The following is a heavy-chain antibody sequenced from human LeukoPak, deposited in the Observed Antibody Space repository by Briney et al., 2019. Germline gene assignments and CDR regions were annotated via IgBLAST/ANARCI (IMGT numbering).Heavy chain of an antibody. J-gene: IGHJ4*02. CDR1: GGTFSSYA. CDR3: ARDRTLGEPGFDY. CDR2: IIPIFGTA. V-gene: IGHV1-69*13. D-gene: IGHD1-26*01. Sequence: ASVKVSCKASGGTFSSYAISWVRRAPGQGLEWMGGIIPIFGTANYAQKFQGRVTITADESTSTAYMELSSLRSEDTAVYYCARDRTLGEPGFDYWGQGTLVTVSS.